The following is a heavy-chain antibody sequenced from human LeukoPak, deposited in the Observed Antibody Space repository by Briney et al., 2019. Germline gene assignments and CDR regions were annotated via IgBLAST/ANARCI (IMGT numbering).Heavy chain of an antibody. Sequence: ASVKVSCKASGYTFTSYAMNWVRQAPGQGLEWMGWINTNTGNPTYAQGFTGRFVFSLDTSVSTAYLQISSLKAEDTAVYYCARRGYCSGGNCYKSDYWGQGTLVTVSS. CDR3: ARRGYCSGGNCYKSDY. J-gene: IGHJ4*02. D-gene: IGHD2-15*01. CDR2: INTNTGNP. CDR1: GYTFTSYA. V-gene: IGHV7-4-1*02.